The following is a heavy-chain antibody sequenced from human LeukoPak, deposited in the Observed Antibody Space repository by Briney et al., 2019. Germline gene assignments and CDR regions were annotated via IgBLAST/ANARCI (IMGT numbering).Heavy chain of an antibody. D-gene: IGHD3-10*01. CDR2: ISYDGSNK. CDR3: ARDGYYYGSGSYDYYFDY. J-gene: IGHJ4*02. Sequence: QPGGSLRLSCAASGFTFSSYAMHWVRQAPGKGLEWVAVISYDGSNKYYADSVKGRFTISRDNSENTLYLQMNSLRAEDTAVYYCARDGYYYGSGSYDYYFDYWGQGTLVTVSS. CDR1: GFTFSSYA. V-gene: IGHV3-30-3*01.